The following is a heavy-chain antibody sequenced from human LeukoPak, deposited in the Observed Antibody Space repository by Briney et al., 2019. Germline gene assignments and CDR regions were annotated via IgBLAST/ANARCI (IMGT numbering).Heavy chain of an antibody. CDR1: GGSISSSSYC. CDR3: ARPTTKSSDFDY. Sequence: SETLSLTCTVSGGSISSSSYCWGWIRQPPGKGLEWIGSIYYSGSTYYNPSLKSRVTISVDTSKNQFSLKLSSVTAADTAVYYCARPTTKSSDFDYWGQGTLVTVSS. V-gene: IGHV4-39*01. J-gene: IGHJ4*02. CDR2: IYYSGST. D-gene: IGHD6-19*01.